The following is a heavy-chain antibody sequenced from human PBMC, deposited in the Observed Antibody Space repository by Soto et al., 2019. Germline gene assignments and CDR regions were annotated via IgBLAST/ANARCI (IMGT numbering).Heavy chain of an antibody. CDR1: GFTFSSYW. Sequence: GGSLRLSCAASGFTFSSYWMHWVRQAPGKGLVWVSHINSDGGDTTYADSVRGRVTISRDNSRNTVYLQMNSLRAQDTAVYYCARGGSSGWLGHFDYWGQGALVTVSS. CDR2: INSDGGDT. CDR3: ARGGSSGWLGHFDY. J-gene: IGHJ4*02. V-gene: IGHV3-74*01. D-gene: IGHD6-19*01.